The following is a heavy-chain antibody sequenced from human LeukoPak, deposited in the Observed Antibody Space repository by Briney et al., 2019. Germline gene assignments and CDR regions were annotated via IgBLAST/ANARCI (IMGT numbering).Heavy chain of an antibody. J-gene: IGHJ4*02. CDR2: MRRDGNEI. CDR1: GFTFSTYW. D-gene: IGHD2-2*01. Sequence: GGSLRLSCSASGFTFSTYWMSWVRQAPGKGLEWVANMRRDGNEIYYLDSVRGRFTISRDNAKNSLYLQMNSLRAEDTAVYYCAKVRWGYCSTTSCYCFDYWGQGTLVIVSS. CDR3: AKVRWGYCSTTSCYCFDY. V-gene: IGHV3-7*01.